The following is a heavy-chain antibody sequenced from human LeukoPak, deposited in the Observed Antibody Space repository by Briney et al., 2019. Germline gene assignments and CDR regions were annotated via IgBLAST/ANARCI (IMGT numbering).Heavy chain of an antibody. Sequence: ASVKVSCKASGYTFSSYGIKWLRQAPGQGLEWMGWISAYNGNTNYAQKLQGRVTMTTDTSTSTAYMELRSLRSDDTAVYYCARDRSRDVVLWSDDAFDIWGQGTMVTVSS. J-gene: IGHJ3*02. D-gene: IGHD3-10*01. CDR3: ARDRSRDVVLWSDDAFDI. CDR2: ISAYNGNT. V-gene: IGHV1-18*01. CDR1: GYTFSSYG.